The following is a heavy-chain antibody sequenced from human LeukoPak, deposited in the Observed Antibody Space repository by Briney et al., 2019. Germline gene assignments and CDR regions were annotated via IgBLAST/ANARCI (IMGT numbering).Heavy chain of an antibody. CDR2: INWNGGST. CDR3: ARGSIVGATRPFDY. Sequence: GGSLRLSCAASGFTFDDYGMSWVRQAPGKGLEWVSGINWNGGSTGYADSVKGRFTFSRDNAKNSLYLQMNSLRAEDTALYYCARGSIVGATRPFDYWGQGTLVTVSS. CDR1: GFTFDDYG. D-gene: IGHD1-26*01. J-gene: IGHJ4*02. V-gene: IGHV3-20*04.